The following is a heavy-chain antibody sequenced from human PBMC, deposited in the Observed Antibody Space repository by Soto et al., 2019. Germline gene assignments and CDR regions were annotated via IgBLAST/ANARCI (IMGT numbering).Heavy chain of an antibody. CDR2: IYYSGST. D-gene: IGHD6-6*01. J-gene: IGHJ4*02. CDR1: GSSISSYY. Sequence: PSETLSLTCTVSGSSISSYYWSWIRQPPGKGLEWIGYIYYSGSTNYNPSLKSRVTISVDTSKNQFSLKLSSVTAADTAVYYCARAPDSSSSGGIDYWGQGTLVTVSS. CDR3: ARAPDSSSSGGIDY. V-gene: IGHV4-59*01.